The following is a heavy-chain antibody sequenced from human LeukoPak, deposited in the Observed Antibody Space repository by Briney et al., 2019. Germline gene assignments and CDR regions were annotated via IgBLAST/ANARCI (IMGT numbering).Heavy chain of an antibody. V-gene: IGHV3-11*04. CDR1: GGSISSYY. D-gene: IGHD5-18*01. J-gene: IGHJ4*02. CDR3: ARDRSGGYSYGLDY. Sequence: PSETLSLTCTVSGGSISSYYWSWIRQPPGKGLEWVSYISSSGSTIYYADSVKGRFTISRDNAKNSLYLQMNSLRAEDTAVYYCARDRSGGYSYGLDYWGQGTLVTVSS. CDR2: ISSSGSTI.